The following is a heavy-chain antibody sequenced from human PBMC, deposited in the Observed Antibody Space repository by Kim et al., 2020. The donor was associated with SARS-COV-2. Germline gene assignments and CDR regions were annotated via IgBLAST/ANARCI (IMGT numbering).Heavy chain of an antibody. CDR1: GFTFSSYS. CDR2: ISSSSSTI. V-gene: IGHV3-48*04. D-gene: IGHD3-22*01. CDR3: ARDRDYYDSSGYPLDY. J-gene: IGHJ4*02. Sequence: GGSLRLSCAASGFTFSSYSMNWVRQAPGKGLEWVSYISSSSSTIYYADSVKGRFTISRDNAKNSLYLQMNSLRAEDTAVYYCARDRDYYDSSGYPLDYWGQGTLVTVSS.